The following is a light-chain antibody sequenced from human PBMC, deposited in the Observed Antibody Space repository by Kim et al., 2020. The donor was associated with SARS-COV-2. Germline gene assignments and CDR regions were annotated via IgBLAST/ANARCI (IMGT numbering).Light chain of an antibody. V-gene: IGLV3-1*01. Sequence: VSPGQTASITCSGDTLGDKYACWYQQKPGQSPVLVIYQDSKRPSGIPERFSGSNSGNTATLTISGTQAMDEADYYCQAWDSSTAAVFGGGTQLTVL. J-gene: IGLJ2*01. CDR1: TLGDKY. CDR3: QAWDSSTAAV. CDR2: QDS.